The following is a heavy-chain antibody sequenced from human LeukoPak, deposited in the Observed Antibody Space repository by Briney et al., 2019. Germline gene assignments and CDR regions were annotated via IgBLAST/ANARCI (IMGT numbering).Heavy chain of an antibody. CDR1: GDSITSTNW. D-gene: IGHD3-10*01. J-gene: IGHJ5*02. CDR3: AREGDYYGSGSFNWFDP. V-gene: IGHV4-4*02. CDR2: IFHSGST. Sequence: PSETLSLTCAVSGDSITSTNWWTWVRQPPGKGLEWIGEIFHSGSTNYNPSLKSRVTISVDKSKNQFSLKLSSVTAADTAVYYCAREGDYYGSGSFNWFDPWGQGTLVTVSS.